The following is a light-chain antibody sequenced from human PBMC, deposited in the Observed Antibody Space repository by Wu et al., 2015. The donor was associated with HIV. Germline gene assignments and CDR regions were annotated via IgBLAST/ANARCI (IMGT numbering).Light chain of an antibody. V-gene: IGKV1-27*01. Sequence: DIQMTQSPSSLSASVGDRVTITCRASQSISSYLAWYQQKPGKAPKLLIYAASTLQSGVPSRFSGSGSGTDFTLTISCLQSEDVATYYCQKYNTAPWTFGQGTKVEMK. CDR2: AAS. CDR1: QSISSY. J-gene: IGKJ1*01. CDR3: QKYNTAPWT.